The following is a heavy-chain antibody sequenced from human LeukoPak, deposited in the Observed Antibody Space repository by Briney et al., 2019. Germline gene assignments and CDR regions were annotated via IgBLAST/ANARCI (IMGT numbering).Heavy chain of an antibody. CDR3: AREMATTTHFDY. V-gene: IGHV4-30-4*08. CDR1: GDSITRSSYY. CDR2: IYFSGTT. Sequence: PSETLSLTCFVSGDSITRSSYYWDWIRQPPGKGLEWIGYIYFSGTTYYNPSLRSRVSISVDTSKNRFFLKLTSVTAADTAVYYCAREMATTTHFDYWGQGTLVTVSS. J-gene: IGHJ4*02. D-gene: IGHD5-24*01.